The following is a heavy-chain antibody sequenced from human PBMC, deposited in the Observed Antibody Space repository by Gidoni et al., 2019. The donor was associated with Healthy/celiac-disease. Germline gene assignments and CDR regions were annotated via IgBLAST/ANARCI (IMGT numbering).Heavy chain of an antibody. J-gene: IGHJ6*02. Sequence: GESGGGVVQPGRSLRLSCAASGFTFSSYGMHWVRQAPGKGLEWVAVISYDGSNKYYADSVKGRFTISRDNSKNTLYLQMNSLRAEDTAVYYCAKDRGVEYYYYGMDVWGQGTTVTVSS. D-gene: IGHD3-10*01. V-gene: IGHV3-30*18. CDR3: AKDRGVEYYYYGMDV. CDR2: ISYDGSNK. CDR1: GFTFSSYG.